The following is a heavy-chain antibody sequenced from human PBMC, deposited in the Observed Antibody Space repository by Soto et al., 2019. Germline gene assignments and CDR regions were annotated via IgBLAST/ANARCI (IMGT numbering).Heavy chain of an antibody. CDR3: GREGEMTYYYYGLDV. D-gene: IGHD3-16*01. Sequence: QVQLVQSGAEVRKPGASVKVSCKASGYTFTTYGISWVRQAPGQGLEWMGWISGYNGHTKYAQKFQGRFTMTTDTPTSTVYDELRSLRSDDTAVSYWGREGEMTYYYYGLDVWGPGTTFTVSS. J-gene: IGHJ6*02. V-gene: IGHV1-18*01. CDR2: ISGYNGHT. CDR1: GYTFTTYG.